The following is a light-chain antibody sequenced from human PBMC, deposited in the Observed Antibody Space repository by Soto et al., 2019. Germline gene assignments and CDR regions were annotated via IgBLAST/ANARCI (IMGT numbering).Light chain of an antibody. J-gene: IGKJ1*01. CDR1: QSISSW. Sequence: DIQMTQSPSTLSASVGVRVTITCRASQSISSWLAWYQQKPGKAPKLLIYKASSLESGVPSRVSGSGSGTEFTLTISSLQTDDFATYYCQQYNSHSTFGHGTKVEIK. CDR2: KAS. V-gene: IGKV1-5*03. CDR3: QQYNSHST.